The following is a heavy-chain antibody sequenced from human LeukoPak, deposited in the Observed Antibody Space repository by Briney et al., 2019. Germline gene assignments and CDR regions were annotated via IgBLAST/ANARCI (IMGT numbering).Heavy chain of an antibody. CDR3: AKDWARFDC. CDR1: GFTFSSYA. V-gene: IGHV3-23*01. Sequence: PGGSLRLSCAASGFTFSSYAMSWVRQAPGKGLEWVSVISLSGGSTDYSDSVKGRFTISRDNSKNTLYLQMNSLRGEDTAVYYCAKDWARFDCWGQGTLVTVSS. CDR2: ISLSGGST. D-gene: IGHD6-6*01. J-gene: IGHJ4*02.